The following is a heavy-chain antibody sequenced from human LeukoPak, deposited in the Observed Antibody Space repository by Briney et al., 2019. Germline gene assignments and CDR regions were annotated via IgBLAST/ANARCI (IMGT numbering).Heavy chain of an antibody. Sequence: GGSLRLSCAASGFTFSSYWMSWVRQAPGKGLEWVANIKQDGSEKYYVDSVRGRFTISRDNAKNSLYLQMNSLRAEDTAVYYCARRRWFGELFDGFDIWGQGTMVTVSS. V-gene: IGHV3-7*01. J-gene: IGHJ3*02. CDR2: IKQDGSEK. CDR3: ARRRWFGELFDGFDI. D-gene: IGHD3-10*01. CDR1: GFTFSSYW.